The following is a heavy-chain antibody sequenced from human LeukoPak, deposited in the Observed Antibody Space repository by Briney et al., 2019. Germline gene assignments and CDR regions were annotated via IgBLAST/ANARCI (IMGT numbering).Heavy chain of an antibody. J-gene: IGHJ4*02. CDR1: GGTFSSYA. CDR2: IIPIVGIA. D-gene: IGHD5-24*01. Sequence: GSSVKVSCKASGGTFSSYAISWVRQAPGQGLEWMGTIIPIVGIANYAQKFQGRVTITADKFTSTAYMELSSLRSEDTAVYYCARGGEMATIYFDYWGQGTLVTVSS. CDR3: ARGGEMATIYFDY. V-gene: IGHV1-69*04.